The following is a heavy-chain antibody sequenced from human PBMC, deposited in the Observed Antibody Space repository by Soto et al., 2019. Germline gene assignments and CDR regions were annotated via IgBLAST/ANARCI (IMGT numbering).Heavy chain of an antibody. CDR1: GFTVSSNY. CDR3: AREVPSRSGRGDYFDY. CDR2: IYSGGST. D-gene: IGHD3-10*01. V-gene: IGHV3-53*01. Sequence: GGSLRLSCAASGFTVSSNYMSWVRQAPGKGLEWVSVIYSGGSTYYADSVKGRFTISRDNSKNTLYLQMNSLRAEDTAVYYCAREVPSRSGRGDYFDYWGQGTLVTVSS. J-gene: IGHJ4*02.